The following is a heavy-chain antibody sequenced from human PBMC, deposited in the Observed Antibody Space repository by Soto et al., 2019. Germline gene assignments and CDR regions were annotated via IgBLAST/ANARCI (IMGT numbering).Heavy chain of an antibody. CDR1: GFTFSSYW. J-gene: IGHJ6*02. CDR3: ARLNYYYDSSGYYYYYGMDV. Sequence: LSLTCAASGFTFSSYWMSWVRQAPGKGLEWVANIKQDGSEKYYVDSVKGRFTISRDNAKNSLYLQMNSLRAEDTAVYYCARLNYYYDSSGYYYYYGMDVWGQGTTVTVSS. CDR2: IKQDGSEK. D-gene: IGHD3-22*01. V-gene: IGHV3-7*01.